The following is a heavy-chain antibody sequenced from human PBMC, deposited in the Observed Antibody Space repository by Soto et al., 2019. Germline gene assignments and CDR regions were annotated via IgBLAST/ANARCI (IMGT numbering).Heavy chain of an antibody. CDR2: IYYSGST. J-gene: IGHJ5*02. Sequence: PSETLSLTCTFSGGSISSGGYYWSWIRQHPGKGLEWIGYIYYSGSTYYNPSLKSRVTISVDTSKNQFSLKLSSVTAADTAVYYCAREYCSGGSCKTGNWFDPWGQGTLVTVS. D-gene: IGHD2-15*01. CDR3: AREYCSGGSCKTGNWFDP. V-gene: IGHV4-31*03. CDR1: GGSISSGGYY.